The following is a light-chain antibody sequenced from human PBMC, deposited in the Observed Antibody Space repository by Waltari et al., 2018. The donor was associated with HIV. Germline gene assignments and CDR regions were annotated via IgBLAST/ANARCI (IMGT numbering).Light chain of an antibody. V-gene: IGLV4-69*02. CDR3: QTWGAGDHV. CDR2: VKYDGSH. Sequence: QLMLTQSPSASASLGGSVTLTCTLASGPCRYGIRWHQQQPAQGPRFLMRVKYDGSHIKGDGIPDRFSGSSSGAERYLTISSLRSEDEADYYCQTWGAGDHVFGGGTKLTVL. CDR1: SGPCRYG. J-gene: IGLJ2*01.